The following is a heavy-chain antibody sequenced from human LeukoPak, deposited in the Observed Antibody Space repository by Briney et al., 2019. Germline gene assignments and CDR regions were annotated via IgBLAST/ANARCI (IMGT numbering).Heavy chain of an antibody. CDR2: ISSDSSYI. Sequence: NPGGSLRLSCAASGFNFNTYTMNWVRQAPGKGLEWVSSISSDSSYIYYADAVHGRFTVSRDNAKYSLYLQMYSLRAEDTAVYYCVRGSYGAYDYWGQGTLVTVSS. CDR3: VRGSYGAYDY. CDR1: GFNFNTYT. J-gene: IGHJ4*02. D-gene: IGHD4-17*01. V-gene: IGHV3-21*01.